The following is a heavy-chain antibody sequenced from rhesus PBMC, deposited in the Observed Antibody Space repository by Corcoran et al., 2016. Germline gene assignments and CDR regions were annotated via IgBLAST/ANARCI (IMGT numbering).Heavy chain of an antibody. CDR3: ARVSGSYYYEVYFDY. CDR1: GGSISISF. D-gene: IGHD3-16*01. Sequence: QLQLQESGPGLVTPSETLSVTCAVSGGSISISFWIWIRPAPGRGLEWVGYSYGSGSSNNNNPPLKSRSTLSVDTSKTQLSLKLSAVTTADTAVYYCARVSGSYYYEVYFDYWGQGVLVTVSS. V-gene: IGHV4-169*01. CDR2: SYGSGSSN. J-gene: IGHJ4*01.